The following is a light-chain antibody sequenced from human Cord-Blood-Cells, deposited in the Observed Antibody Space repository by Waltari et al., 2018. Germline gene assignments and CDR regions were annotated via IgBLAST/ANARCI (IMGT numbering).Light chain of an antibody. Sequence: QSVLTQPPSASGTPGQRVTISCSGSSSNIGSNYVYWYQQLPGTAPKLLSYRNKQRPSGVPGRFSGSKSGTSASLAISGLRSEDEADYYGAAWDDSLSAVVFGGGTKLTVL. CDR1: SSNIGSNY. V-gene: IGLV1-47*01. J-gene: IGLJ2*01. CDR3: AAWDDSLSAVV. CDR2: RNK.